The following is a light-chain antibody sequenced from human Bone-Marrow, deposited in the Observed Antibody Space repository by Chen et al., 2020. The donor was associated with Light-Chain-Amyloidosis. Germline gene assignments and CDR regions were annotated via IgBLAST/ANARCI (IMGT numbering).Light chain of an antibody. CDR3: YSAADNDQRV. CDR1: VLAKKY. Sequence: SYELTQPSSVSVSPGQTARITCSGDVLAKKYARWFQQKPGQAPVVVIYKDTERPSGIPERFSGSSSGTTVTLTISGAQVEEEADYYCYSAADNDQRVFGGGTKLTVL. J-gene: IGLJ3*02. V-gene: IGLV3-27*01. CDR2: KDT.